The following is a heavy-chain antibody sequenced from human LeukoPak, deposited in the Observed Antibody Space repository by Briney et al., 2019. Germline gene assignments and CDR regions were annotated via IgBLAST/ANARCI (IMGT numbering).Heavy chain of an antibody. CDR3: ARQGPRRYSSSWYYYAFDI. D-gene: IGHD6-13*01. CDR2: IYYSGST. Sequence: PSETLSLTCTVSGGSISSYYWSWIRQPPGKGLEWIGYIYYSGSTNYNPSLKSRVTISVDTSKNQFSLKLSSVTVADTAVYYCARQGPRRYSSSWYYYAFDIWGQGTMVTVSS. V-gene: IGHV4-59*08. CDR1: GGSISSYY. J-gene: IGHJ3*02.